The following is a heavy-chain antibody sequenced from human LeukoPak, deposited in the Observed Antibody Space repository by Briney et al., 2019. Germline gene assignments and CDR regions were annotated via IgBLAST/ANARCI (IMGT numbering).Heavy chain of an antibody. Sequence: ASVKVSCKASGYTFTSDGISWVRQAPGQGLEWMGWICAYNGNINNAQKPQGRVTMTTDTSTSTAYMELRSLRSDDTAVYYCARTYCSSSSCYWVFDYWGQGTLVTVSS. CDR3: ARTYCSSSSCYWVFDY. J-gene: IGHJ4*02. D-gene: IGHD2-2*01. CDR1: GYTFTSDG. V-gene: IGHV1-18*04. CDR2: ICAYNGNI.